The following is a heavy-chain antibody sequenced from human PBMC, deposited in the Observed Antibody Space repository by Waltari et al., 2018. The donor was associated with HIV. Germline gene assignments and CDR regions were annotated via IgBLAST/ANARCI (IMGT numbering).Heavy chain of an antibody. V-gene: IGHV3-7*01. J-gene: IGHJ4*02. CDR2: IKEDGGER. Sequence: LEESGGGAVQPGDSLRLSCEASGFSFGSFWMSWVRQVSGKGLEWVADIKEDGGERNVVDSVKGRFTVSRDNAKNLLILKMDNLKMEDSGIYYCARGAGSVWGQGTLVTVSS. CDR1: GFSFGSFW. CDR3: ARGAGSV.